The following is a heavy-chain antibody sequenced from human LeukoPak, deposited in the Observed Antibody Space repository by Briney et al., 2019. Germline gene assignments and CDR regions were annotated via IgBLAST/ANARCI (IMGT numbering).Heavy chain of an antibody. D-gene: IGHD3-10*01. CDR2: INPNSGGT. CDR1: GYTFTGYY. V-gene: IGHV1-2*02. CDR3: ASAFGRGVKRYSDY. J-gene: IGHJ4*02. Sequence: GASVKVSCKASGYTFTGYYMHWVRQAPGQGLEWMGWINPNSGGTNYAQKFQGRVTMTRDTSISTAYMELSRLRSDDTAVYYCASAFGRGVKRYSDYWGQGTLVTVSS.